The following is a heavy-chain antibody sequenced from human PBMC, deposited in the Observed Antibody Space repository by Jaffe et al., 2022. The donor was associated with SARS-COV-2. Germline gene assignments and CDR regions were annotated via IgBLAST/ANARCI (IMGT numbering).Heavy chain of an antibody. D-gene: IGHD1-1*01. V-gene: IGHV3-33*01. J-gene: IGHJ6*02. Sequence: QVQLVESGGGVVQPGRSLRLSCAASGFTFSSYGMHWVRQAPGKGLEWVAVIWYDGSNKYYADSVKGRFTISRDNSKNTLYLQMNSLRAEDTAVYYCARGDNSTAPYYYYYGMDVWGQGTTVTVSS. CDR3: ARGDNSTAPYYYYYGMDV. CDR1: GFTFSSYG. CDR2: IWYDGSNK.